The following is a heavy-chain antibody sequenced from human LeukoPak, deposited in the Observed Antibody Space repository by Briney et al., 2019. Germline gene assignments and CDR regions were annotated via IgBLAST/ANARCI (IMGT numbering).Heavy chain of an antibody. D-gene: IGHD3-9*01. CDR3: ASAPDYYNH. CDR2: ISSNSSYI. Sequence: GGSLRLSCAASGFTFSSYSMNWVRQAPGKGLEWVSSISSNSSYIYYAGSVKGRFTISRDNAKNSLFLQMNSLRAEDTAVYYCASAPDYYNHWGLGTLVTVSS. J-gene: IGHJ4*02. V-gene: IGHV3-21*01. CDR1: GFTFSSYS.